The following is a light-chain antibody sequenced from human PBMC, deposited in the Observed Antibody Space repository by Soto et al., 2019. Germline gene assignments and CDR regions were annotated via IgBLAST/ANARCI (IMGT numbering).Light chain of an antibody. CDR3: QQYYSNFRT. V-gene: IGKV4-1*01. CDR1: QSVLYSSNNKNY. Sequence: DIVMTQSPDSLAVSLGERATINCKSSQSVLYSSNNKNYLAWYQQKPGQPPKLLIYWASTRESGVPDRFSGSGSGTDFTLTISSLQAEDVALYYCQQYYSNFRTFGQGTKVDIK. J-gene: IGKJ1*01. CDR2: WAS.